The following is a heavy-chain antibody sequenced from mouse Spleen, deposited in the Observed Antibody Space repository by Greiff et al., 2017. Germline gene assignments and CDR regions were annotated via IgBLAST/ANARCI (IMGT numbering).Heavy chain of an antibody. Sequence: EVQLQQSGPGLVKPSQSLSLTCSVTGYSITSGYYWNWIRQFPGNQLEWMGYISYDGSNNYNPSLKNRISITRDTSKNQFFLKLNSVTTEDTATYYCARIRLLPYWYFDVWGAGTTVTVSS. J-gene: IGHJ1*01. CDR2: ISYDGSN. V-gene: IGHV3-6*01. D-gene: IGHD2-3*01. CDR1: GYSITSGYY. CDR3: ARIRLLPYWYFDV.